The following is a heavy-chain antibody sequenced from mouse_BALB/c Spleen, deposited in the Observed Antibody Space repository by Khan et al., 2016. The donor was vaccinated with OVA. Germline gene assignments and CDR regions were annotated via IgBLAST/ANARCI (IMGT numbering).Heavy chain of an antibody. CDR1: GFYFTDYY. Sequence: IQLVQSGADLVKPSPSVSLSCTASGFYFTDYYIHWVQRRPEQGLEWLGMITPADGNTEYDPEFLGKATIRADKSTNKDYLKLNSLTSDDTAVYYCVRPSYDHQDFDVWGDGTMVTVSA. D-gene: IGHD2-12*01. CDR3: VRPSYDHQDFDV. J-gene: IGHJ1*01. V-gene: IGHV14-3*02. CDR2: ITPADGNT.